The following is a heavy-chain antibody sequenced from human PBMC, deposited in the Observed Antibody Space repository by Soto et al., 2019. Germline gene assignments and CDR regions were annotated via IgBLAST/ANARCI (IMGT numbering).Heavy chain of an antibody. J-gene: IGHJ4*02. CDR2: IYYSGST. Sequence: SEILSLTCTFSGVSGSSYYWILIRQSPGKGLEWIGYIYYSGSTKYKPSLKSRVTMSVDTSKNQFSLKVSSATAADTAVYYCARHSNRNYGLYYFDYWGLGALVTVSS. CDR3: ARHSNRNYGLYYFDY. V-gene: IGHV4-59*08. D-gene: IGHD4-4*01. CDR1: GVSGSSYY.